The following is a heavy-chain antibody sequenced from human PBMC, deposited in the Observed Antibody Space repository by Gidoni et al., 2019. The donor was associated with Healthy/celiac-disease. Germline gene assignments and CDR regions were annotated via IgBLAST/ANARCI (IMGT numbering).Heavy chain of an antibody. CDR3: TREEFIVGAKFDY. J-gene: IGHJ4*02. D-gene: IGHD1-26*01. Sequence: ISRDDSKSIAYLQMNSLKTEDTAVYYCTREEFIVGAKFDYWGQGTLVTVSS. V-gene: IGHV3-49*02.